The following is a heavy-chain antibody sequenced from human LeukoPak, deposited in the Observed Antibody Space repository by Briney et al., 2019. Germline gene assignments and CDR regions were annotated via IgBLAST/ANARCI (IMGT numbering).Heavy chain of an antibody. D-gene: IGHD3-10*01. J-gene: IGHJ4*02. Sequence: SETLSLTCTVSGGSISSYYWSWIRQPAGKGLEWIGRIYTSGSTNYNPSLKSRVTMSVDTSKNQFSLKLSSVTAADTAVYYCAREPVYGSGSYSLSNFDYWGQGTLVTVSS. CDR2: IYTSGST. CDR3: AREPVYGSGSYSLSNFDY. CDR1: GGSISSYY. V-gene: IGHV4-4*07.